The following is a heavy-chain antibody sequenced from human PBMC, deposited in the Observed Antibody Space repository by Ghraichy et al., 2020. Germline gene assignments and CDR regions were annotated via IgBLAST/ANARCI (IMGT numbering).Heavy chain of an antibody. Sequence: GGSLRLSCAASGFTFSSYEMNWVRQAPGKGLEWVSYISSSSRTIYYADSVKGRFTISRDNAKNSLYLQMNSLRAEDTAVYYCARATDFDYWGQGTLVTVSS. CDR2: ISSSSRTI. CDR1: GFTFSSYE. V-gene: IGHV3-48*03. CDR3: ARATDFDY. J-gene: IGHJ4*02.